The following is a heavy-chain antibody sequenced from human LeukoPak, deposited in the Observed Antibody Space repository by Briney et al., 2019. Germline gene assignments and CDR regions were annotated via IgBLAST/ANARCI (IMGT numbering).Heavy chain of an antibody. Sequence: SETLSLTCTVSGGSISSYYWTCVRQPPGKGLEWIGCIYYTGSTNYNPSLKSRVTISVDTSKNQLSLKLSSVTAADTAVYYCARAADDILTDSASDYFDYWGQGTMVTVSS. CDR2: IYYTGST. CDR1: GGSISSYY. V-gene: IGHV4-59*01. J-gene: IGHJ4*02. D-gene: IGHD3-9*01. CDR3: ARAADDILTDSASDYFDY.